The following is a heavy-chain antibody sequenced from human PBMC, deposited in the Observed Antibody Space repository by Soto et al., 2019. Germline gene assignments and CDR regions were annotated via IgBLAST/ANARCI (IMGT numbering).Heavy chain of an antibody. V-gene: IGHV4-59*01. D-gene: IGHD3-16*01. J-gene: IGHJ3*02. Sequence: QVQLQESGPGLVKPSETLSLTCTVSGGSISSYYWSWVRQPPGKGLEWIGYFYYSGSTNYNPSVKSRVTISVDASNNQFSLKRSSGSAADTAVYYCANGGWGIFDIWGQGTMVTVSS. CDR1: GGSISSYY. CDR2: FYYSGST. CDR3: ANGGWGIFDI.